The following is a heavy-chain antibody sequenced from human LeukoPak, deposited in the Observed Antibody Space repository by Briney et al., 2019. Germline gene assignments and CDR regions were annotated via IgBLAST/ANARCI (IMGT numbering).Heavy chain of an antibody. J-gene: IGHJ4*02. CDR3: AKDLGNYYDSSGPNDY. CDR2: ISYDGSNK. V-gene: IGHV3-30*04. Sequence: GGSLRLSCAASGFTFSSYPMHWVRQAPGKGLEWVSLISYDGSNKYYADSVKGRFTISRDNSKNTLYLQMNSLRAEDTAVYYCAKDLGNYYDSSGPNDYWGQGTLVTVSS. CDR1: GFTFSSYP. D-gene: IGHD3-22*01.